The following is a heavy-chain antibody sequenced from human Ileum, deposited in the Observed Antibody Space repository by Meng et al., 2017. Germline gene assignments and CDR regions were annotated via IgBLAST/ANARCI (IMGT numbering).Heavy chain of an antibody. V-gene: IGHV4-4*02. J-gene: IGHJ4*02. CDR1: SGSISSNTY. D-gene: IGHD4-23*01. CDR3: ARHGGYSQDF. Sequence: QEAGPGLRKPEGTRALTGAVASGSISSNTYWSWVRPPPGKGLEWIGQISHSGSAYYNPSLKSRVTMSVDKSKSQFSLMLTSVTAADTAIYYCARHGGYSQDFWGQGTLVTVSS. CDR2: ISHSGSA.